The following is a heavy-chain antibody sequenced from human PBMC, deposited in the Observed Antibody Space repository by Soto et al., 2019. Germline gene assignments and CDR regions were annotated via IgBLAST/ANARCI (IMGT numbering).Heavy chain of an antibody. CDR2: IYHSGST. CDR3: VRDADETAIVPAPWLV. Sequence: SETLSLTCAVSGGSISSSHWWGWVRQAPGKGLEWIGEIYHSGSTNYNPSLKSRITMSVDKSKNQFSVSLSSVTAADTAVYYCVRDADETAIVPAPWLVWGRGTMVTVSS. J-gene: IGHJ6*02. V-gene: IGHV4-4*02. D-gene: IGHD2-21*02. CDR1: GGSISSSHW.